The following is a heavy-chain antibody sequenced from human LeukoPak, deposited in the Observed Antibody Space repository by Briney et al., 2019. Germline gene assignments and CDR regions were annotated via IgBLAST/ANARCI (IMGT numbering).Heavy chain of an antibody. D-gene: IGHD3-22*01. CDR1: GGSISSYY. V-gene: IGHV4-59*01. CDR3: ARVGSSGYYQDY. J-gene: IGHJ4*02. Sequence: SETLSLTCTVSGGSISSYYWSWIRQPPGKGLEWIGYIYYSGSTNYNPSLKSRVTISVDTSKNQFSLKLSSVTAADTAVYYCARVGSSGYYQDYWGQGTLVTVSS. CDR2: IYYSGST.